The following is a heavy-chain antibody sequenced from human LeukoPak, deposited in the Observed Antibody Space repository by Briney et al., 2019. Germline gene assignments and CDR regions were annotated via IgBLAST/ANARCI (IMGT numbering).Heavy chain of an antibody. CDR1: GGSFSGYY. CDR2: INHSGST. D-gene: IGHD3-10*01. J-gene: IGHJ6*03. CDR3: ARGGGSFQSMVRGVRAFYYYYMDV. Sequence: PSETLSLTCAVHGGSFSGYYWSWIRQPPGKGVEWIGEINHSGSTNYNPSLRSRVTISVDTSKSQFSLKLSSVTAADTAVYYCARGGGSFQSMVRGVRAFYYYYMDVWGKGTTVTVSS. V-gene: IGHV4-34*01.